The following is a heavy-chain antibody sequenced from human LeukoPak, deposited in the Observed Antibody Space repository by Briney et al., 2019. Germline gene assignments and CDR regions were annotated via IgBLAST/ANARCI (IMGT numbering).Heavy chain of an antibody. D-gene: IGHD2-2*01. CDR1: GGPISSSSYY. V-gene: IGHV4-39*07. Sequence: SETLSLTCTVSGGPISSSSYYWAWIRQPPGKGLEWIGSIYYGGTTYYNPSLNSRLAISVVTSKNQFSLKLTSVTVADTAVYYCARLTQGWVCSSTGCSSDVWGQGTTVTVSS. CDR3: ARLTQGWVCSSTGCSSDV. J-gene: IGHJ6*02. CDR2: IYYGGTT.